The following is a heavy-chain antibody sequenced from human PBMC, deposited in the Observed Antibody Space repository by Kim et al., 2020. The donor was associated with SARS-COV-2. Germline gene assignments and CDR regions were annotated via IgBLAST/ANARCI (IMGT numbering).Heavy chain of an antibody. V-gene: IGHV3-30*18. Sequence: GGSLRLSCAASGFTFSSYGTHWVRQAPGKGLEWVAVISYDGSNKYYADSVKGRFTISRDNSKNTLYLQMNSLRAEDTAVYYCANTPGGYGSGSYDLGYYYGRDVWGQGTTVTVSS. CDR3: ANTPGGYGSGSYDLGYYYGRDV. J-gene: IGHJ6*02. CDR2: ISYDGSNK. D-gene: IGHD3-10*01. CDR1: GFTFSSYG.